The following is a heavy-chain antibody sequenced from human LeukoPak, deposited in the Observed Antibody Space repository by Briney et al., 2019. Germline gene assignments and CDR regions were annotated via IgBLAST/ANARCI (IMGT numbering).Heavy chain of an antibody. CDR1: GFTFSSYS. D-gene: IGHD5-24*01. J-gene: IGHJ4*02. CDR3: ARHGYFGRTYYFDY. CDR2: ISSSSSYI. Sequence: GGSLRLSCAASGFTFSSYSMNWVRQAPGKGLEWVSSISSSSSYIYYADSVKGRFTISRDNAKNSLYLQMDSLRAEDTAAYYCARHGYFGRTYYFDYWGQGTLVTVSS. V-gene: IGHV3-21*01.